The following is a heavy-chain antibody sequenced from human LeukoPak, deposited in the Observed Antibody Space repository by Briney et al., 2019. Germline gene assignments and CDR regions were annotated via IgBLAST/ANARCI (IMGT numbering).Heavy chain of an antibody. J-gene: IGHJ4*02. V-gene: IGHV4-61*01. Sequence: SETLSLTCTVSGGSVSSGSYYWSWIRQPPGKGLEWIGYIYYSGSTNYNPSLKSRVTISVDTSKNQFSLKLSSVTAADTAVYYCARVGSSWYQFDYWGQGTLVTVSS. CDR3: ARVGSSWYQFDY. CDR2: IYYSGST. CDR1: GGSVSSGSYY. D-gene: IGHD6-13*01.